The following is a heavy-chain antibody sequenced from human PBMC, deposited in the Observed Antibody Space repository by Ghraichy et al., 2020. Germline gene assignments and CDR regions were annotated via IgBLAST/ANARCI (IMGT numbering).Heavy chain of an antibody. CDR2: ISANNGNT. CDR1: GYTFNIYG. Sequence: ASVKVSCKTSGYTFNIYGITWVRQAPGQGLEWMGWISANNGNTNYAQNFQGRVTMTTDTSTSTAYMELRSLRSDVTAVYYCARASRWVEPHHGEYFQDWGQGTLVTVSS. J-gene: IGHJ1*01. D-gene: IGHD1-1*01. CDR3: ARASRWVEPHHGEYFQD. V-gene: IGHV1-18*01.